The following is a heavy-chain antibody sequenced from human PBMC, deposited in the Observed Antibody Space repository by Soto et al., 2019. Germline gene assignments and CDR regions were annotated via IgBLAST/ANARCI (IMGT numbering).Heavy chain of an antibody. D-gene: IGHD3-10*01. CDR1: GGSFSGYQ. J-gene: IGHJ6*03. CDR2: INDSGYI. CDR3: ARDLILWLGKITRRVGYYYYMAV. V-gene: IGHV4-34*01. Sequence: QVQLQQWGAGLLKPSETLSLTCAVYGGSFSGYQWSWIRQTPGKGLEWIGEINDSGYINYNPSLKSRVTILVDTAKNHISLKLSTVTAADTAVYYFARDLILWLGKITRRVGYYYYMAVWGKGTTVTVSS.